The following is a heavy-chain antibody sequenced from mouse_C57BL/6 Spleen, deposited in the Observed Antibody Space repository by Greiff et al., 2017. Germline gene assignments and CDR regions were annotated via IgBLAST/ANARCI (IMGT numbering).Heavy chain of an antibody. CDR2: IDPSDSYT. V-gene: IGHV1-50*01. Sequence: QVQLQQPGAELVKPGASVKLSCKASGYTFTSYWMQWVKQRPGQGLEWIGEIDPSDSYTNYNEKFKGKATLTVDTSSSTAYMQLSRLTSEDSAVYYCARGDDGSYLYYFDYWGQGTTLTVSS. D-gene: IGHD1-1*02. J-gene: IGHJ2*01. CDR3: ARGDDGSYLYYFDY. CDR1: GYTFTSYW.